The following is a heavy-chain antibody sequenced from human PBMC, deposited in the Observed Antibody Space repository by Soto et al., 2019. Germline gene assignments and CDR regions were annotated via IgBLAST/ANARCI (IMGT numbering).Heavy chain of an antibody. D-gene: IGHD2-8*01. Sequence: GGSLRLSCAASGFTFSSYAMHWVRQAPGKGLEWVAVISYDGSNKYYADSVKGRFTISRDDSKNTLDLQMSSLRPDDTAVYYCATNFKYCPNGVCYLHYNAMDVWGPGTPVTVSS. CDR1: GFTFSSYA. CDR2: ISYDGSNK. J-gene: IGHJ6*02. V-gene: IGHV3-30-3*01. CDR3: ATNFKYCPNGVCYLHYNAMDV.